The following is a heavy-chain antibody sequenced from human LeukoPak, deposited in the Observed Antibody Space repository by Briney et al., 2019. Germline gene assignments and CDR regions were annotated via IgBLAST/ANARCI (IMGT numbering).Heavy chain of an antibody. CDR1: GGSISSYY. CDR2: IYCSGST. D-gene: IGHD3-16*01. Sequence: PSETLSLTCTVSGGSISSYYWSWIRQPPGKGLEWIGYIYCSGSTNYNPSLKSRVTISVDTSKNQFSLKLSSVTAADTAVYYCARGFVFLGSRSYYYGMDVWGQGTTVTVSS. CDR3: ARGFVFLGSRSYYYGMDV. J-gene: IGHJ6*02. V-gene: IGHV4-59*01.